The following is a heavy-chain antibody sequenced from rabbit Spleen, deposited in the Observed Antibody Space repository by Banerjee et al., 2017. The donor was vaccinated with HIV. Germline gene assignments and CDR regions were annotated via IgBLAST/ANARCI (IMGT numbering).Heavy chain of an antibody. D-gene: IGHD4-1*01. CDR1: GVDFSSSYW. V-gene: IGHV1S40*01. CDR2: IAIGSGNT. Sequence: QSLEESGGGLVKPGASLTLTCKASGVDFSSSYWICWVRQAPGKGLEWIGCIAIGSGNTGYASWVNGRFTLSKTSSTTVTLQMTTLTAADTATYFCARDLTDVIGWNFGWWGPGTLVTVS. CDR3: ARDLTDVIGWNFGW. J-gene: IGHJ6*01.